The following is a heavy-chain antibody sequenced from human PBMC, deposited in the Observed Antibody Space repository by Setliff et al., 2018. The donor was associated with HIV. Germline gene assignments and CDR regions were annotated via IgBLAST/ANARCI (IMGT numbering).Heavy chain of an antibody. CDR2: ISGSAGST. CDR1: GFSFINAW. J-gene: IGHJ4*02. D-gene: IGHD2-2*01. CDR3: AKGIDPYPSTSIDY. V-gene: IGHV3-23*01. Sequence: GESLKISCGASGFSFINAWMSWVRQAPGKGLEWVSQISGSAGSTVYADSMEGRFTISRDNFKDTLYLQMHSLRAEDTAVYYCAKGIDPYPSTSIDYWGQGTLVTVSS.